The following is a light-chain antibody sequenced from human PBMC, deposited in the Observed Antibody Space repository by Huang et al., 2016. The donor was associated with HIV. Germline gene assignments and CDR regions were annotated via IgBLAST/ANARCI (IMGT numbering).Light chain of an antibody. J-gene: IGKJ5*01. CDR1: QSVGRF. CDR2: DAA. CDR3: QQRSNWPPFT. V-gene: IGKV3-11*01. Sequence: EIVLTQSPATLSLSPGERATLSCRASQSVGRFLAWYQQKPGQAPRLLIYDAASRATGIPAKVSGGGSGTDFTLTISSLEPEDYAVYYCQQRSNWPPFTCGQGTRLEIK.